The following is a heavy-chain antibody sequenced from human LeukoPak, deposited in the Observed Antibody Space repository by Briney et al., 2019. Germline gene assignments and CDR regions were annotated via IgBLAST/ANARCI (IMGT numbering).Heavy chain of an antibody. CDR1: GFTFDVYG. D-gene: IGHD1-1*01. CDR2: INWNGGST. V-gene: IGHV3-20*04. CDR3: ARRTLFYVAGTTEIAFDI. J-gene: IGHJ3*02. Sequence: GGSLRLSCAASGFTFDVYGMSWVRQAPGKGLEWVSGINWNGGSTGYADSVKGRFTISRDNAKNSLYLQMNSLRAEDTALYYCARRTLFYVAGTTEIAFDIWGQGTMVTVSS.